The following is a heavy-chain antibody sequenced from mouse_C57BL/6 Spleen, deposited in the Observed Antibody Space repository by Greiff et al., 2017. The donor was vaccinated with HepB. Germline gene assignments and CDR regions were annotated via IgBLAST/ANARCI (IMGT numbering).Heavy chain of an antibody. D-gene: IGHD1-2*01. Sequence: VQLQQSGPELVKPGASVKISCKASGYTFTDYYMNWVKQSHGKSLEWIGDINPNNGGTSYNQKFKGKATLTVDKSSSTAYMELRSLTSEDSAVYYCASSTAWYFDVWGTGTTVTVSS. CDR2: INPNNGGT. CDR1: GYTFTDYY. V-gene: IGHV1-26*01. J-gene: IGHJ1*03. CDR3: ASSTAWYFDV.